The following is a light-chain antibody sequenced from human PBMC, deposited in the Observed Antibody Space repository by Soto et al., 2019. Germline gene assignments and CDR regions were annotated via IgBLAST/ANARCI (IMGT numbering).Light chain of an antibody. J-gene: IGLJ2*01. CDR1: SGSVSSSYY. V-gene: IGLV8-61*01. CDR3: VLYMGSGIAL. CDR2: STN. Sequence: QAVVTQEPSFSVSPGGTVTLTCGLSSGSVSSSYYPTWYQQTPGQAPRTLIYSTNSRSSGVPDRFSGSILGNKAALTITGAQAEDESDYYCVLYMGSGIALFGGGTKLTV.